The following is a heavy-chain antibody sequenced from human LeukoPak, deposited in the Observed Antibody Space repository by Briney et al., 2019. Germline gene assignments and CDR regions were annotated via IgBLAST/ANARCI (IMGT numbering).Heavy chain of an antibody. Sequence: PSQTLSLTCTVSGDSISSDTYYWTWIRQPAGKGLEGIGRIYASGSTTYNASLKSRVTISLDTSKNQFSLKLSSVTAADTAVYYCAGTRRYCSGGSCYNWFDPWGQGTLVTVSS. CDR1: GDSISSDTYY. CDR3: AGTRRYCSGGSCYNWFDP. V-gene: IGHV4-61*02. J-gene: IGHJ5*02. D-gene: IGHD2-15*01. CDR2: IYASGST.